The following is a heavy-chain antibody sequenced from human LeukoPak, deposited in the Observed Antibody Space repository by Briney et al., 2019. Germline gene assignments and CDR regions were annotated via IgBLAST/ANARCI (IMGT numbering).Heavy chain of an antibody. J-gene: IGHJ4*02. V-gene: IGHV3-30*18. CDR1: GFTFSNYG. CDR2: ISYDGSYR. D-gene: IGHD4-17*01. CDR3: AKGGDYGDLGYYFDY. Sequence: GRSLILSCAASGFTFSNYGIHWVRQAPGKGLEWVAVISYDGSYRYYADSVKGRFTISRDNSKNTLSLQMNSLGAEDTAVYYCAKGGDYGDLGYYFDYWGQGTLVTVSS.